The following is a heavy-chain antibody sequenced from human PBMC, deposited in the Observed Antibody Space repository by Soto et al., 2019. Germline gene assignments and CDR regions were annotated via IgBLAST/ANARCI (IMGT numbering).Heavy chain of an antibody. D-gene: IGHD6-19*01. V-gene: IGHV3-48*02. Sequence: GGSLRLSCAASGFSFSTYNMNWVRQAPGRGLEWVSYISSRRSTIYHADSVKGRFTISRDNAKNSLYLQMDSLRDEDTAVYFCARAIAVGSTSLDYWGLGTLVTVSA. CDR1: GFSFSTYN. CDR3: ARAIAVGSTSLDY. J-gene: IGHJ4*02. CDR2: ISSRRSTI.